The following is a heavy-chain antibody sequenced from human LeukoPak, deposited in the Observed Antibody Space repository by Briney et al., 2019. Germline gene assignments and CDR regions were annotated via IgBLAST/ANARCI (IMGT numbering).Heavy chain of an antibody. Sequence: GGSLRLSCAASGFIFSPYTMNWVRQAPGKGLEWVSTVSAGSDVHYADSVKGRFTISRDNAKNSLYLQMNSLRDEDTAVYYCARDGLHTAHFDYWGQGTLVTVSS. V-gene: IGHV3-69-1*01. D-gene: IGHD5-18*01. CDR3: ARDGLHTAHFDY. CDR1: GFIFSPYT. J-gene: IGHJ4*02. CDR2: VSAGSDV.